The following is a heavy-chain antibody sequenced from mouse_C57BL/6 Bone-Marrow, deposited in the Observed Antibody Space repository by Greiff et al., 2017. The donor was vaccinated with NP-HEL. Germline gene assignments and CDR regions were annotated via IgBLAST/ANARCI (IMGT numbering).Heavy chain of an antibody. D-gene: IGHD6-1*01. J-gene: IGHJ2*01. CDR1: GYTFTDYY. CDR2: IYPGSGNT. Sequence: VKLVESGAELVRPGASVKLSCKASGYTFTDYYINWVKQRPGQGLEWIARIYPGSGNTYYNEKFKGKATLTAEKSSSTAYMQLSSLTSEDSAVYFCARSLFYWGQGTTLTVSS. CDR3: ARSLFY. V-gene: IGHV1-76*01.